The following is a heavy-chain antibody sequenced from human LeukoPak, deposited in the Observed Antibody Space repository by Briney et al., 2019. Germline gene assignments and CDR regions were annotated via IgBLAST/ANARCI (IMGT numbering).Heavy chain of an antibody. J-gene: IGHJ3*02. Sequence: PSGTLSLTCAVYGGSFSGYYWSWIRQPPGKGLEWVGEINHSGSTNYNPSLKSRVTISVDTSKNQFSLKLSSVTAADTAVYYCARGVFIAVAGTAFDIWGQGTMVTVSS. CDR3: ARGVFIAVAGTAFDI. CDR1: GGSFSGYY. V-gene: IGHV4-34*01. D-gene: IGHD6-19*01. CDR2: INHSGST.